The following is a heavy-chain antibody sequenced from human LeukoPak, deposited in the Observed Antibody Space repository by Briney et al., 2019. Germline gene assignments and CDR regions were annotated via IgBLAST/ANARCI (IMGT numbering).Heavy chain of an antibody. D-gene: IGHD5-18*01. V-gene: IGHV3-11*01. J-gene: IGHJ4*02. CDR1: GFTVSSNS. CDR2: ISSSGSTI. CDR3: ARDSNRYSYGYFGY. Sequence: RGSLRLSCAASGFTVSSNSMSWVRQAPGKGLEWVSYISSSGSTIYYADSVKGRFTISRDNAKNSLYLQMNSLRAEDTAVYYCARDSNRYSYGYFGYWGQGTLVTVSS.